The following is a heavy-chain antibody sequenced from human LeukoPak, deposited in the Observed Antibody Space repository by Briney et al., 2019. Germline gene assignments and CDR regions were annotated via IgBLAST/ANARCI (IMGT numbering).Heavy chain of an antibody. CDR2: IRYYGSNK. Sequence: GGSLSLSCAASGFTFSSDAMSWVRQAPGKGLGWVAFIRYYGSNKYYADSVKGRFTTSRDNSKNTLYLQMNSLRAEDTAVYYCAKDLNVPAESAFDIWGQGTMVTVSS. CDR3: AKDLNVPAESAFDI. CDR1: GFTFSSDA. V-gene: IGHV3-30*02. J-gene: IGHJ3*02. D-gene: IGHD2-2*01.